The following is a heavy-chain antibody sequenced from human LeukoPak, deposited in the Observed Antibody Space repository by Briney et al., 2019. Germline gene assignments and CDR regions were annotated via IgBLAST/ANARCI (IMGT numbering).Heavy chain of an antibody. Sequence: PGGSLRLSCAASGFSFSDYYMSWIRQAPGKGLEWVSYISSSGSSIYYADSVRGRFTMSRDNARNSLYPQMNRLRAEDTAVYYCARFGTGYGALDIWGQGTMVTVSS. CDR2: ISSSGSSI. D-gene: IGHD3/OR15-3a*01. V-gene: IGHV3-11*04. CDR3: ARFGTGYGALDI. J-gene: IGHJ3*02. CDR1: GFSFSDYY.